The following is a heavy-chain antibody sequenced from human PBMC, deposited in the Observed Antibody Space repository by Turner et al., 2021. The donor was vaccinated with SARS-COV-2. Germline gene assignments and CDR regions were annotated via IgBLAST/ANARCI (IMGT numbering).Heavy chain of an antibody. V-gene: IGHV3-33*01. D-gene: IGHD6-13*01. J-gene: IGHJ4*02. CDR3: AREHPPSSWQTYYFDF. CDR2: IWYDGSNK. CDR1: GFTFSSYG. Sequence: QVQLVEAGGGVVQPGRSLNLSCATSGFTFSSYGMHWVRQAPGKGLEWGAIIWYDGSNKYYADSVKGRFTISRDNSKNTLYLQMNSLRAEDTAVYYCAREHPPSSWQTYYFDFWGQGTLVTVSS.